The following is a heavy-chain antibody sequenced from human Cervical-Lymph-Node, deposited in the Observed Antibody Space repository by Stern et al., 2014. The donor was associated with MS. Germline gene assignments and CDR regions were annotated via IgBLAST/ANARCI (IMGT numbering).Heavy chain of an antibody. V-gene: IGHV4-59*01. CDR2: IYYSGST. Sequence: QVQLQESGPGLVKPSETLSLTCTVSGGSFSSYYLSWIRQPPGKGLEWIVYIYYSGSTNYTPSLKSRVTISVDTSKNQFSLKLSSVTAADTAVYYCARGATQAFDPWGQGTLVTVSS. J-gene: IGHJ5*02. CDR3: ARGATQAFDP. CDR1: GGSFSSYY.